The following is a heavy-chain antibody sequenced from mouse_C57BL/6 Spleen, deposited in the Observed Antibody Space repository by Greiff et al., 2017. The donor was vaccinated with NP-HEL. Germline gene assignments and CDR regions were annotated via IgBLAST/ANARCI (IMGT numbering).Heavy chain of an antibody. Sequence: QVQLQQSDAELVKPGASVKISCKVSGYTFTDHTIHWMKQRPEQGLEWIGYIYPRDCSTKYNEKFKGKATLTADKSSSTAYMQLNSLTSEDSAVYVCARYYDYDDESFDYWGQGTTLTVSS. CDR3: ARYYDYDDESFDY. J-gene: IGHJ2*01. CDR2: IYPRDCST. D-gene: IGHD2-4*01. CDR1: GYTFTDHT. V-gene: IGHV1-78*01.